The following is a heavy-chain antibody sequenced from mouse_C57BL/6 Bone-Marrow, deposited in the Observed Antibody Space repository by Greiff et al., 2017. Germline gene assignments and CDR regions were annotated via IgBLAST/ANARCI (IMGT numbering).Heavy chain of an antibody. V-gene: IGHV5-4*01. CDR2: ISDGGSYT. J-gene: IGHJ2*01. D-gene: IGHD2-3*01. CDR1: GFTFSSYA. Sequence: EVQRVESGGGLVKPGGSLKLSCAASGFTFSSYAMSWVRQTPEKRLEWVATISDGGSYTYYPDNVKGRFTISRDNAKNNLYLQMSHLKSEDTAMYYCARDGYYRRGNYFDDWGQGTTRTVSS. CDR3: ARDGYYRRGNYFDD.